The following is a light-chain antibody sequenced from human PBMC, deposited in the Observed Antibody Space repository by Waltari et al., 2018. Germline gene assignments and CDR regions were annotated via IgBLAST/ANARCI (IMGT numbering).Light chain of an antibody. V-gene: IGKV1-5*03. Sequence: DIQMTQSPSTLSASVGDRVTITCRASQSISTWLAWYQQKPGKAPKLLIYKASNLQSGVPSRFSGSVSGTEFSLTISCLQPDYFATYYCQQYDSYPYTFGQGTDLQIK. CDR3: QQYDSYPYT. CDR2: KAS. CDR1: QSISTW. J-gene: IGKJ2*01.